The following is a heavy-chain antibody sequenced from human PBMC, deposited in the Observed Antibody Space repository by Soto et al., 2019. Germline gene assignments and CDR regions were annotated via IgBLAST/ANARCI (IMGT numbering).Heavy chain of an antibody. Sequence: SETLSLTCSVSGASTVSHYHWTWIRQPPGKGLEWIGSIYYSGSTYYNPSLKSRVTISVDTSKNQFSLKLSSVTAADTAVYYCARQARYCSSTSCSRQYYFDYWGQGTLVTVSS. CDR2: IYYSGST. CDR1: GASTVSHYH. V-gene: IGHV4-39*01. CDR3: ARQARYCSSTSCSRQYYFDY. D-gene: IGHD2-2*01. J-gene: IGHJ4*02.